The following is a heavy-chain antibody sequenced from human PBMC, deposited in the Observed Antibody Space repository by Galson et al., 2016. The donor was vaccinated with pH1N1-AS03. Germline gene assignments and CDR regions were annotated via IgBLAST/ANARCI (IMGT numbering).Heavy chain of an antibody. CDR3: SIEVPSGPREVQGLQNYGMDV. Sequence: SVKVSCKASGGIFSNYAISWVRQAPGQGLEWMGGIIPLLGTANYAQKFQGRVTITADESTRTAYMELSSLTSEDTAVYYCSIEVPSGPREVQGLQNYGMDVWGQGTTVTVSS. CDR1: GGIFSNYA. CDR2: IIPLLGTA. V-gene: IGHV1-69*13. J-gene: IGHJ6*02.